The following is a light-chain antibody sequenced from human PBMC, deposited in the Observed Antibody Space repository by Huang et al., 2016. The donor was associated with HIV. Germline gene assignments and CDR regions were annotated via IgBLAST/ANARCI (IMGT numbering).Light chain of an antibody. CDR1: QSLLNTNEENY. CDR3: MQPLQTPYT. CDR2: LGF. V-gene: IGKV2-28*01. Sequence: DIAMTQSPLSLAVTPGEPASMSCRSSQSLLNTNEENYLNWILQNPGQSPQLLIYLGFNRASGVPDRFSGSGSGTNFTLTIKKVEAEDVGVYYCMQPLQTPYTFGQGTKLEI. J-gene: IGKJ2*01.